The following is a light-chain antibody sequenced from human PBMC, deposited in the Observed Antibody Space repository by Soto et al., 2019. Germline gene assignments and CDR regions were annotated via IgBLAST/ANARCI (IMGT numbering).Light chain of an antibody. CDR2: EVS. CDR1: SSDVGNYDF. V-gene: IGLV2-14*01. CDR3: SSYTTSNSFIL. Sequence: QSVLTQPASASGSPGQSITISCTGTSSDVGNYDFVSWYQQHPGKAPKPMIYEVSMRPSGVPDRFSGSKSGNTASLTISGLQAEDEAYYYCSSYTTSNSFILFGGGTKVTVL. J-gene: IGLJ2*01.